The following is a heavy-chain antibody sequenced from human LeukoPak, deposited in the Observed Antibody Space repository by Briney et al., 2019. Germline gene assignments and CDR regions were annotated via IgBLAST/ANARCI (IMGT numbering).Heavy chain of an antibody. CDR1: GGSISSYF. D-gene: IGHD3-10*01. Sequence: SETLSLTCTVSGGSISSYFWSWFRQPPGKGLEWIGYISYSGSTNYNPSLKSRVTISVDTSKNQFSLKLSSVTAADTAVYYCARGVRLTYYYGSGSPRGFDYWGQGTLVTVSS. CDR3: ARGVRLTYYYGSGSPRGFDY. CDR2: ISYSGST. J-gene: IGHJ4*02. V-gene: IGHV4-59*08.